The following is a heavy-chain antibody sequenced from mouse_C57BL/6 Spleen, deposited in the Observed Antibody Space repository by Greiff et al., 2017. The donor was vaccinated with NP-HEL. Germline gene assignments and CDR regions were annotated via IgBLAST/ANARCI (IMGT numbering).Heavy chain of an antibody. CDR3: TGGLSYPWYFDV. Sequence: EVKVVESGGGLVQPGGSMKLSCVASGFTFSNYWMNWVRQSPEKGLEWVAQIRLKSDNYATHYAESVKGRFTISRDDSKSSVYLQMNNLRAEDTGIYYCTGGLSYPWYFDVWGTGTTVTVSS. CDR2: IRLKSDNYAT. D-gene: IGHD6-5*01. V-gene: IGHV6-3*01. CDR1: GFTFSNYW. J-gene: IGHJ1*03.